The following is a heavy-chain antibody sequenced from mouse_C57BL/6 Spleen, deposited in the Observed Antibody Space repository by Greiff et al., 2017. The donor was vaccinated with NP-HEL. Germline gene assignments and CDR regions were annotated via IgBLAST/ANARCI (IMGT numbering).Heavy chain of an antibody. CDR3: ARKTAQARGAWFAY. D-gene: IGHD3-2*02. Sequence: QVQLQQPGAELVMPGASVKLSCKASGYTFTSYWMHWVKQRPGQGLEWIGEIDPSDSYTNYNQKFKGKSTLTVDKSSSTAYMQLSSLTSEDSAVYYCARKTAQARGAWFAYWGQGTLVTVSA. CDR1: GYTFTSYW. J-gene: IGHJ3*01. CDR2: IDPSDSYT. V-gene: IGHV1-69*01.